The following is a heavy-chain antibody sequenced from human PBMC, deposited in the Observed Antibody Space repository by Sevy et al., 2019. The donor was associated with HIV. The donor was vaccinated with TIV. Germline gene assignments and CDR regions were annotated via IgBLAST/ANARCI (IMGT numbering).Heavy chain of an antibody. CDR3: AKEITEAGAFEYYFGLDV. CDR2: ISYEGSSK. CDR1: GFTFSLYG. V-gene: IGHV3-30*18. Sequence: GGSLRLSCAGSGFTFSLYGMHWVRQAPGRGLEWVAMISYEGSSKFYADSVKGRFTISRDNSNNTLYLQMNSLRAEDTAMYYCAKEITEAGAFEYYFGLDVWGQGTTVTVSS. J-gene: IGHJ6*02. D-gene: IGHD1-20*01.